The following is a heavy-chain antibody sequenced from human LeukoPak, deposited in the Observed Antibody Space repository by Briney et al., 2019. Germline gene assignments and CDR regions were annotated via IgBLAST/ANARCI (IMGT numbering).Heavy chain of an antibody. V-gene: IGHV4-59*01. D-gene: IGHD3-10*02. J-gene: IGHJ4*02. Sequence: SETLSLTCTVSGGSISSYYWSWIRQPPGKGLEWIGYIYYSGSTNHNPSLKSRVTISVDTSKNQFSLKLSSVTAADTAVYYCARGALFVDYWGQGTLVTVSS. CDR1: GGSISSYY. CDR2: IYYSGST. CDR3: ARGALFVDY.